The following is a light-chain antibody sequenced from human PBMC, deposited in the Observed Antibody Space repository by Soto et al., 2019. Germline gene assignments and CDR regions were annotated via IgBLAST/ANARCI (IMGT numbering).Light chain of an antibody. V-gene: IGKV3-15*01. J-gene: IGKJ2*01. CDR1: QSVSSN. Sequence: EIVMTQSTATLSVSPGERATLSCRASQSVSSNLAWYQQKPGQAPRLLIYGASTRATGIPARFSGSVSGTEFTLNISSLQSEDFAVYYCQQYNNWPPYTFGQGTKLEIK. CDR3: QQYNNWPPYT. CDR2: GAS.